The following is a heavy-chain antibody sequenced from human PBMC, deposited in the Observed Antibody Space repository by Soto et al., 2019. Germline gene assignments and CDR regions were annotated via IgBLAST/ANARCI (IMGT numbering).Heavy chain of an antibody. CDR1: GYTFTGYY. CDR3: ARAPISDAFDI. V-gene: IGHV1-69*13. D-gene: IGHD2-2*02. J-gene: IGHJ3*02. Sequence: GASVKVSCKASGYTFTGYYMHWVRQAPGQGLEWMGAIIPIFETVNYAQKFQGRVTLAADESTSTAYMELTSLRSDDTAVYYCARAPISDAFDIWGQGTRVT. CDR2: IIPIFETV.